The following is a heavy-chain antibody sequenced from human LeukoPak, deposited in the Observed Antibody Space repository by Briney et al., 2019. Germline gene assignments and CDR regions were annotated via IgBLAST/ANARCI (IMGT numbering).Heavy chain of an antibody. CDR1: GGSFSGYY. CDR2: INHSGST. J-gene: IGHJ4*02. V-gene: IGHV4-34*01. CDR3: ARPASSSSAYFDY. Sequence: SETLSLTCAVYGGSFSGYYWSWIRQPPGKGLEWIGEINHSGSTNYNPSLKSRVTISVDTSKNQFSLKLSSVTAADTAVYYCARPASSSSAYFDYWGQGTLVTVSS. D-gene: IGHD6-6*01.